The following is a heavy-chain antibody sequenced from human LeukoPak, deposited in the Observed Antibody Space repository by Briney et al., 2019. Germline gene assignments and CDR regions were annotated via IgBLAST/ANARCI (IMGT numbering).Heavy chain of an antibody. J-gene: IGHJ4*02. V-gene: IGHV3-23*01. Sequence: GGSLRLSCAASGFTFSSYAMTWVRQAPGKGLEWVSGISGGGGSTYYADSVKGRFTISRDNSKNTLYLHMNSLRAEGTAVYYCAKGPIFVPADWGQGTLVTVSS. CDR1: GFTFSSYA. CDR2: ISGGGGST. D-gene: IGHD3-3*01. CDR3: AKGPIFVPAD.